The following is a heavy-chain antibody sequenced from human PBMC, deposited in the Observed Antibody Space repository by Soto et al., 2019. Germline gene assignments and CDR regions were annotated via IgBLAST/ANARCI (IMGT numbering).Heavy chain of an antibody. CDR2: INAGNGNT. J-gene: IGHJ4*02. CDR3: ARDPSTIFGVVTTFDY. Sequence: GXSVKVSCKASGYTFTSYAMHWVRQAPGQRLEWMGWINAGNGNTKYSQKFQGRVTITRDTSASTAYMELSSLRSEDTAVYYCARDPSTIFGVVTTFDYWGQGTLVTVSS. D-gene: IGHD3-3*01. V-gene: IGHV1-3*01. CDR1: GYTFTSYA.